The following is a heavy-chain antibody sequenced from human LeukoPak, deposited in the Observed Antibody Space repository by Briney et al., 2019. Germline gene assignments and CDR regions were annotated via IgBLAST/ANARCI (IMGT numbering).Heavy chain of an antibody. D-gene: IGHD1-7*01. V-gene: IGHV1-46*01. CDR3: ARGMRTGTFFI. CDR1: GYTFTSYY. CDR2: INPSGGST. J-gene: IGHJ4*02. Sequence: ASVKVSCKASGYTFTSYYMHWVRQAPGQGLEWMGIINPSGGSTSYAQKFQGRVTMTRDTSTSTVYMEVSSLRPEDTAVYYCARGMRTGTFFIWGQGTLVTVSS.